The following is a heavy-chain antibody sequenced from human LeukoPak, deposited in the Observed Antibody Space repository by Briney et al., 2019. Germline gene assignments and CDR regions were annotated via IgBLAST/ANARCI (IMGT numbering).Heavy chain of an antibody. CDR2: IYYSGTT. Sequence: SETLSLTCTVSNGSIFSNYYYWGWIRQPPGRGWEWIGSIYYSGTTYYNPSLKSRVTISVDTSKNQFSLKLTSVTTADTAVYYCAGEDYFDSSGYASWRFDIWGQGTMVTVSS. V-gene: IGHV4-39*02. J-gene: IGHJ3*02. CDR3: AGEDYFDSSGYASWRFDI. CDR1: NGSIFSNYYY. D-gene: IGHD3-22*01.